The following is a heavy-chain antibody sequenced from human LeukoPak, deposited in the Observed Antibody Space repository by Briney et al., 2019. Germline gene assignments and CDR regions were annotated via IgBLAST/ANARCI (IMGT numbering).Heavy chain of an antibody. D-gene: IGHD6-19*01. CDR2: IIPILGIA. Sequence: SVKVSCKASGGTFSSYAISWVRPAPGQGLEWMGRIIPILGIANYAQKFQGRVTMTRDTSTSTVYMELSSLRSEDTAVYYCARETIAVAESLDYWGQGTLVTVSS. CDR1: GGTFSSYA. J-gene: IGHJ4*02. V-gene: IGHV1-69*04. CDR3: ARETIAVAESLDY.